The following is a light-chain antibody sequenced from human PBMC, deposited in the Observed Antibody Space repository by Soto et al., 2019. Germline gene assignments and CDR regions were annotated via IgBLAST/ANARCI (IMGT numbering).Light chain of an antibody. CDR2: EVS. CDR3: SLYSGSTAFYV. Sequence: QSALAQPASVSGSPGQSITISCTGTSSDVGYYNFVSWYQQHPGKAPKLIIYEVSNRPSGVSNRFSASKSGNTASLTISGLQAEDEADYHCSLYSGSTAFYVFGTGTKVTVL. J-gene: IGLJ1*01. V-gene: IGLV2-14*01. CDR1: SSDVGYYNF.